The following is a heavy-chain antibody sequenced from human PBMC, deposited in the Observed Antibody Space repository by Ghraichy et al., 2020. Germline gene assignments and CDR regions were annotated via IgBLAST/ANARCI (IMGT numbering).Heavy chain of an antibody. Sequence: ASAKVSCKASGYTFTSYGISWVRQAPGQGLEWMGWISAYNGNTNYAQKLQGRVTMTTDTSTSTAYMELRSLRSDDTAVYYCARGVATPHANWFDPWGQGTLVTVSS. CDR3: ARGVATPHANWFDP. CDR2: ISAYNGNT. J-gene: IGHJ5*02. V-gene: IGHV1-18*01. CDR1: GYTFTSYG. D-gene: IGHD5-12*01.